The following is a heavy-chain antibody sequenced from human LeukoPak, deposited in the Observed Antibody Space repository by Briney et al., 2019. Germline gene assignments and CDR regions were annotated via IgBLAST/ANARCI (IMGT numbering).Heavy chain of an antibody. CDR1: GFTFSNAW. CDR3: TTLDIVVVPAAIGDDAYDI. V-gene: IGHV3-15*01. D-gene: IGHD2-2*02. Sequence: PGGSLRLSCAASGFTFSNAWKSWVRQAPGKGLEWVGRIKSKTDGGTTDYAAPVKGRFTISRDDSKNTLYLQMNSLKTEDTAVYYCTTLDIVVVPAAIGDDAYDIWGQGTMVTVSS. CDR2: IKSKTDGGTT. J-gene: IGHJ3*02.